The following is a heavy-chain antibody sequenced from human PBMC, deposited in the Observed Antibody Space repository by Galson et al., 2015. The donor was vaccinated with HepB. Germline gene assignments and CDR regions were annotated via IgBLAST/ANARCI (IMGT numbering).Heavy chain of an antibody. CDR3: ARGRYYDSSGYYYSFFDY. D-gene: IGHD3-22*01. V-gene: IGHV1-69*01. Sequence: FSSYAISWVRQAPGQGLEWMGGIIPIFGIANYAQKFQGRVTITADESTSTAYMELSSLRSEDTAVYYCARGRYYDSSGYYYSFFDYWGQGTLVTVSS. J-gene: IGHJ4*02. CDR1: FSSYA. CDR2: IIPIFGIA.